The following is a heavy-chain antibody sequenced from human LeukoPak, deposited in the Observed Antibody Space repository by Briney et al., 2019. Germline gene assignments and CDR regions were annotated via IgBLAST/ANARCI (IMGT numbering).Heavy chain of an antibody. V-gene: IGHV3-9*01. CDR2: ISWNSGSI. CDR1: GFTFDDYA. D-gene: IGHD3-22*01. Sequence: GGSLRLSCAASGFTFDDYAMHWVRQAPGKGLEWVSGISWNSGSIGYADSVKARFTISRDNAKNSLYLQMSSLRAEDTALYYCAKDTGIVVVNRIFDYWGQGTLVTVSS. J-gene: IGHJ4*02. CDR3: AKDTGIVVVNRIFDY.